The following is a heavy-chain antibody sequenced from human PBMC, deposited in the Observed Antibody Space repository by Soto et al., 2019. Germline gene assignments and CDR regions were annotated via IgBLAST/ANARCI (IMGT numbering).Heavy chain of an antibody. CDR3: ARGGAAAGIIRGRRFDP. D-gene: IGHD6-13*01. CDR2: INHSGST. CDR1: GGSFRGYY. J-gene: IGHJ5*02. V-gene: IGHV4-34*01. Sequence: QVQLQQWGAGLLKPSETLSLTCAVYGGSFRGYYWSWIRQPPGKGLEWIGEINHSGSTNYNPSLKSRVTISVDTSTNQFSLELSSVTAADTVVYYCARGGAAAGIIRGRRFDPWGQGTLVTVSS.